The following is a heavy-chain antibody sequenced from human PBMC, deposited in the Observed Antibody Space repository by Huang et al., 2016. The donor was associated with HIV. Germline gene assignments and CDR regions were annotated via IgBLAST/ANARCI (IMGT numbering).Heavy chain of an antibody. J-gene: IGHJ5*02. Sequence: DVQLVESGGGLAKPGGSLRLSCAASGFSFDSFAMHWVRQAPGKGLEWVASITASSSFKDYAVSLTGRVTVSRDNAKNSLYLQMNSLRPEDTAVYYCVRENYGSGSTLHWFDPWGQGTLVTVSS. D-gene: IGHD3-10*01. CDR3: VRENYGSGSTLHWFDP. CDR2: ITASSSFK. V-gene: IGHV3-21*01. CDR1: GFSFDSFA.